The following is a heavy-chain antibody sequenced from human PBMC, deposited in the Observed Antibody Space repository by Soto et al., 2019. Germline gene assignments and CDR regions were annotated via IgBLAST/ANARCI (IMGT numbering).Heavy chain of an antibody. CDR3: ARDKGRVRGVITNYYYYYGIDV. V-gene: IGHV3-7*01. CDR2: IKQDGSEK. J-gene: IGHJ6*02. CDR1: GFTFSSYW. Sequence: EVQLVESGGGLVQPGGSLRLSCAASGFTFSSYWMSWVRQAPGKGLEWVANIKQDGSEKYYVDSVKGRFTISRDNAKNSLYLQMNSLRAEDTAVYYCARDKGRVRGVITNYYYYYGIDVWGQGTTVTVSS. D-gene: IGHD3-10*01.